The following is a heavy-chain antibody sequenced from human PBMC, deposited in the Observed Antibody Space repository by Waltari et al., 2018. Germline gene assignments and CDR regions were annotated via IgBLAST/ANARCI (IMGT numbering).Heavy chain of an antibody. V-gene: IGHV3-21*01. J-gene: IGHJ4*02. CDR1: GFTFSSYS. CDR2: ISSSSSYI. CDR3: ARLGYSSGWYFDY. Sequence: EVQLVESGGGLVKPGGSLRLSCAASGFTFSSYSMNWVRQAPGKGLEWVSSISSSSSYIYYADSVKGRFTISRDNAKNSLYLQMNSLRAEDTAVYYCARLGYSSGWYFDYWGQGTLVTVSS. D-gene: IGHD6-19*01.